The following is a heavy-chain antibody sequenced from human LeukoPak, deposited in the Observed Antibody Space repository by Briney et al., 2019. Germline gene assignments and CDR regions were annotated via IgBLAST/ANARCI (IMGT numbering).Heavy chain of an antibody. J-gene: IGHJ3*02. CDR3: ARLILWETSNAFDI. CDR1: GPTFNRDW. CDR2: IKPDESRI. V-gene: IGHV3-7*03. Sequence: PGGSLRLSCTNSGPTFNRDWMGWLRQAPGKGLEWLAHIKPDESRIFYADSVKGRSALSRDNAKNSVHLQMNSLRAEDTAVYFCARLILWETSNAFDIWGQGTMVTVSS. D-gene: IGHD1-26*01.